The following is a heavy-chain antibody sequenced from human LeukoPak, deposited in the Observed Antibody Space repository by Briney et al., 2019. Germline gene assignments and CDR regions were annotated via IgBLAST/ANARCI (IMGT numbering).Heavy chain of an antibody. CDR1: GFTFSSYA. CDR3: ASSMIVVVGYFDY. J-gene: IGHJ4*02. V-gene: IGHV3-30-3*01. Sequence: GGSLRLCCAASGFTFSSYAMHWVRQAPGKGLEWVAVISYDGSNKYYADSVKGRFTISRDNSKNTLYLQMNSLRAEDTAVYYCASSMIVVVGYFDYWGQGTLVTVSS. CDR2: ISYDGSNK. D-gene: IGHD3-22*01.